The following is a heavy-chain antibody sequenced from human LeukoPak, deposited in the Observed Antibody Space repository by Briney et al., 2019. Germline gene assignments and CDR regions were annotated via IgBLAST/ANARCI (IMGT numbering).Heavy chain of an antibody. CDR3: ASRYCSGGSCYFDY. J-gene: IGHJ4*02. D-gene: IGHD2-15*01. Sequence: GGSLRLSCAASGFTFSRYSMNWVRQAPGKGLEWVSYISSSGSTIYYADSVKGRFTISRDNAKNSLYLQMNSLRAEDTAVYYCASRYCSGGSCYFDYWGQGTLVTVSS. CDR2: ISSSGSTI. CDR1: GFTFSRYS. V-gene: IGHV3-48*04.